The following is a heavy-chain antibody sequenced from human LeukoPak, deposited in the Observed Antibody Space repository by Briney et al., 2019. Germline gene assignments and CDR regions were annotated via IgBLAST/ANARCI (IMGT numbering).Heavy chain of an antibody. CDR1: GYTFTSYD. J-gene: IGHJ6*02. CDR2: MNPNSGNT. CDR3: VSFGSGSYGYYYYGMDV. Sequence: ASVKVSCKASGYTFTSYDINWVRQATGQGLEWMGWMNPNSGNTGYAQKFQGRVTMTRYTSISTAYMELSSLRSEDTAVYYCVSFGSGSYGYYYYGMDVWGQGTTVTVSS. D-gene: IGHD3-10*01. V-gene: IGHV1-8*01.